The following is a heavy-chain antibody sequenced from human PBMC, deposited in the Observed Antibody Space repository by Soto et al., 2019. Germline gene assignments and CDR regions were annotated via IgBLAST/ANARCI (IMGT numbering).Heavy chain of an antibody. CDR2: IYYSGST. V-gene: IGHV4-59*01. J-gene: IGHJ6*03. Sequence: SETLSLTCTVSGGSISSYYWSWIRQPPGKGLEWIGYIYYSGSTNYNPSLKSRVTISVDTSKNQFSLKLSSVTAADTAVYYCARLRGIAARPNDYYYYYMDVWGKRTTVTVSS. CDR3: ARLRGIAARPNDYYYYYMDV. CDR1: GGSISSYY. D-gene: IGHD6-6*01.